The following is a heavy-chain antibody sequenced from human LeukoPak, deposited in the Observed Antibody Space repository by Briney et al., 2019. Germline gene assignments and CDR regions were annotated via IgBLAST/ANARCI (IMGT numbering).Heavy chain of an antibody. CDR3: ARVPRGSGSYYTIDY. CDR2: INPSGGRT. D-gene: IGHD3-10*01. Sequence: ASVKVSCKASGYTFTSYYMHWVRQAPGQGLEWRGTINPSGGRTNYAQKFQGRVTMTRDTSTRTIYIELYSLRSDDTAVYYCARVPRGSGSYYTIDYWGQGTLVTVSS. V-gene: IGHV1-46*01. CDR1: GYTFTSYY. J-gene: IGHJ4*02.